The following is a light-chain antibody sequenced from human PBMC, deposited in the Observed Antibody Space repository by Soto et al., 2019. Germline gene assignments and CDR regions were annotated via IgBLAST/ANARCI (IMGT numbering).Light chain of an antibody. CDR2: DVS. J-gene: IGLJ1*01. V-gene: IGLV2-14*01. CDR3: CSYTRSGTLI. Sequence: QLVLTQPASVSGSPGQSITISCVGTSSDIGDYNYVSWYQQHPGKVPKVITYDVSNRPSGVSYRFSGTKSGNTASLTVSGLQAEDEADYYCCSYTRSGTLIFGTGTKLTVL. CDR1: SSDIGDYNY.